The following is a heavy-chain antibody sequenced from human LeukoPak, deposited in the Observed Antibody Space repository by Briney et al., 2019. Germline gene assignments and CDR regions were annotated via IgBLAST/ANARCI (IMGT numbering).Heavy chain of an antibody. CDR1: GFTFSSYG. Sequence: GRSLRLSCAASGFTFSSYGMHWVRQAPGKGLEWVAVIWYDGSNKYYADSVKGRFTISRDNSKNTLYLQMNSLGAEDTAVYYCASTDGDGVDYWGQGTLVTVSS. CDR3: ASTDGDGVDY. V-gene: IGHV3-33*01. D-gene: IGHD4-17*01. J-gene: IGHJ4*02. CDR2: IWYDGSNK.